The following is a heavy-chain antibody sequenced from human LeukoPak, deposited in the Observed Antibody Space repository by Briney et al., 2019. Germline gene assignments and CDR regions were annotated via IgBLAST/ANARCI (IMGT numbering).Heavy chain of an antibody. CDR1: GGSISSYY. Sequence: SETLSLTCTVSGGSISSYYWSWIRPPPGKGLAWIGYIYYSGSTNYNPSLKSRVTISVDTPKNQFSLKLSSVTAADTAVYYCARHAEDIVVVPAATLHFDYWGQGTLVTVSS. J-gene: IGHJ4*02. CDR3: ARHAEDIVVVPAATLHFDY. D-gene: IGHD2-2*01. CDR2: IYYSGST. V-gene: IGHV4-59*08.